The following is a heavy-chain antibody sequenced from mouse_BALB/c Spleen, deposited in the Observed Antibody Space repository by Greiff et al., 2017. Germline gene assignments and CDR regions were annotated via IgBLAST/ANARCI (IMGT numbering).Heavy chain of an antibody. CDR2: INPGSGGT. CDR1: GYAFTNYL. CDR3: ARFSANWDAMDY. J-gene: IGHJ4*01. Sequence: VQLQQSGAELVRPGTSVKVSCKASGYAFTNYLIEWVKQRPGQGLEWIGVINPGSGGTNYNEKFKGKATLTADKSSSTAYMQLSSLTSDDSAVYFCARFSANWDAMDYWGQGTSVTVSS. V-gene: IGHV1-54*01. D-gene: IGHD4-1*01.